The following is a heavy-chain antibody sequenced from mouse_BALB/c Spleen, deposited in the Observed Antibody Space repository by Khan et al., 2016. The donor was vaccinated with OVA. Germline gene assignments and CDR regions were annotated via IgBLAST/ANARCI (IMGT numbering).Heavy chain of an antibody. CDR2: INPYNDCT. J-gene: IGHJ4*01. CDR1: GYTFTNYV. D-gene: IGHD2-13*01. CDR3: ARRGEGDNGKNSPQKMEY. V-gene: IGHV1S136*01. Sequence: VQLQQSGPELVKPGASVKMSCKASGYTFTNYVMHWVKQKPGQGLEWIGYINPYNDCTKYNEKFKGKATLTSDKSSSTAHLVLSSLTSADSAVFYGARRGEGDNGKNSPQKMEYWGQGT.